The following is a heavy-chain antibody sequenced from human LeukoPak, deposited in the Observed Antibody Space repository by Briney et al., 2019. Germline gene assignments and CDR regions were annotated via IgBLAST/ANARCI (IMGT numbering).Heavy chain of an antibody. CDR3: ARAGYTYTTLYY. CDR1: GFTFTDYW. D-gene: IGHD5-18*01. J-gene: IGHJ4*02. Sequence: PGGSLRLSCEASGFTFTDYWMTWVRQAPEKGLEWVANINQEGSEKNYVDSVKGRFTISRDNVNNSLYLQMNFLRAEDAVVYYCARAGYTYTTLYYWGPGTLVTVSS. V-gene: IGHV3-7*01. CDR2: INQEGSEK.